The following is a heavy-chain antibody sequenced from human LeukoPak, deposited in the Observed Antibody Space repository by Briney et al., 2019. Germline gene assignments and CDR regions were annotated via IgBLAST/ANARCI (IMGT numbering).Heavy chain of an antibody. CDR2: IWYDGSNK. CDR3: GRDFGLTGTKRSFDI. V-gene: IGHV3-33*01. J-gene: IGHJ3*02. CDR1: GFTFSSYG. D-gene: IGHD1-7*01. Sequence: HPGRSLRLSCAASGFTFSSYGMHWVRQAPGKGLEWVAVIWYDGSNKYYADSVKGRFTISRDNAKNSLYLQMNSLRAEDTAVYYCGRDFGLTGTKRSFDIWGQGTMVTVSS.